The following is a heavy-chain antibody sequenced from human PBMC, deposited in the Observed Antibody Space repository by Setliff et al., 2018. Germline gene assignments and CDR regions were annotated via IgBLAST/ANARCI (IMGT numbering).Heavy chain of an antibody. CDR3: ARVNDIFTGHYASFEY. V-gene: IGHV5-51*01. CDR2: IYPGDSDT. D-gene: IGHD3-9*01. J-gene: IGHJ4*02. Sequence: PGESLKISCKGSGYSFTSYWIGWVRQMPGKGLEWMGIIYPGDSDTRYSPSFQGQVTISADKSISTAYLQWSSLKASDTAMYYCARVNDIFTGHYASFEYWGQGTVVTVSS. CDR1: GYSFTSYW.